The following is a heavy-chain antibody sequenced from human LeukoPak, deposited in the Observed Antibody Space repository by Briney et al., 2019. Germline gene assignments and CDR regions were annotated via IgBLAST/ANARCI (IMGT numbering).Heavy chain of an antibody. CDR2: INPSGGST. V-gene: IGHV1-46*01. Sequence: GASVRVSCKASGYTFSSYFIHWVRQAPGQGLQWMGVINPSGGSTGYAQEFQGRVTMTRDTSTSTVYMELSSLISEDTAVYYCAREGGRNSYLDYWGQGTQVIVSS. D-gene: IGHD1-26*01. CDR3: AREGGRNSYLDY. J-gene: IGHJ4*02. CDR1: GYTFSSYF.